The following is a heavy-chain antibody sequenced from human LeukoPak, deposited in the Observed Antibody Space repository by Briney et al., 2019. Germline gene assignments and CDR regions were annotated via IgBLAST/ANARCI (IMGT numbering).Heavy chain of an antibody. D-gene: IGHD6-19*01. CDR3: ARDNGEAHISGCQHY. CDR2: IIPIFGTA. J-gene: IGHJ4*02. Sequence: SVKVSCKASGGTFSSYAISWVRQAPGQGLEWMGGIIPIFGTANYAQKFQGRVTITADESTSTAYMELSSLRSEDTAVYYCARDNGEAHISGCQHYWGQGTLVTVSS. CDR1: GGTFSSYA. V-gene: IGHV1-69*13.